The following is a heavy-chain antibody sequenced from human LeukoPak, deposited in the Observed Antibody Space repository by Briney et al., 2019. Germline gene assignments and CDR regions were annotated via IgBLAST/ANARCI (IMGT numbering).Heavy chain of an antibody. J-gene: IGHJ4*02. CDR1: GGTFSSYA. D-gene: IGHD4-17*01. Sequence: SVKVSCKASGGTFSSYAISWVRQAPGRGLEWMGGIIPIFGTANYAQKFQGRVTITTDESTSTAYMELSSLRSEDTAVYYCARVNLYGDYEGGFDYWGQGTLVTVSS. CDR3: ARVNLYGDYEGGFDY. CDR2: IIPIFGTA. V-gene: IGHV1-69*05.